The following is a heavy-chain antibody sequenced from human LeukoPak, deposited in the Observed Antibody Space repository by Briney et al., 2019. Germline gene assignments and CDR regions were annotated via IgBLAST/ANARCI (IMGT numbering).Heavy chain of an antibody. V-gene: IGHV3-74*01. J-gene: IGHJ5*02. Sequence: GGSLRLSCAASGFTFSSYWMHWVRQAPGKGLVWVSRINSDGSSTSYVDSVKGRFTISRDNAKNTLYLQMNSLRAEDTAVYYCARENQTYDFWSGYYNWFDPWGQGTLVTVSS. CDR2: INSDGSST. CDR3: ARENQTYDFWSGYYNWFDP. CDR1: GFTFSSYW. D-gene: IGHD3-3*01.